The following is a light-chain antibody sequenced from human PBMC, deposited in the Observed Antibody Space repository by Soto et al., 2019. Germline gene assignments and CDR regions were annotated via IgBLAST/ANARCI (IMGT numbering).Light chain of an antibody. CDR2: DAS. J-gene: IGKJ1*01. Sequence: DIQMTQSPSTLSASVGDRVTITCRASQSISNWLAWYQQKPGKAPQLLIYDASSLESGVPSRFSGSGSGTEFTLTISSLQPDDFATYYCQQYNRYPGTFGQGTKVEIK. CDR1: QSISNW. CDR3: QQYNRYPGT. V-gene: IGKV1-5*01.